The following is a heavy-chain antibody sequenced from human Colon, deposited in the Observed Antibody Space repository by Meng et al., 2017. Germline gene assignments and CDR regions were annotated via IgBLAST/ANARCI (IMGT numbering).Heavy chain of an antibody. CDR1: GFTLSNYA. J-gene: IGHJ4*02. CDR2: ITGSGLST. V-gene: IGHV3-23*01. CDR3: AKDRLAGSTETDY. Sequence: GESLQISCAASGFTLSNYAMNWVRQSPGTGLEWVSTITGSGLSTYYADSVKGRFTISKDNSKNTLYLQMNSLRAEDTAVYFCAKDRLAGSTETDYWGQGTLVTVSS. D-gene: IGHD4-11*01.